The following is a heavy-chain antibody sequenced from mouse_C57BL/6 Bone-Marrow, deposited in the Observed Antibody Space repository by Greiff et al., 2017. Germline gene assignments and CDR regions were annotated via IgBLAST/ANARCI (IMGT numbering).Heavy chain of an antibody. CDR1: GYAFSSSW. D-gene: IGHD1-1*02. Sequence: VQGVESGPELVKPGASVKISCKASGYAFSSSWMNWVKQRPGKGLEWIGRIYPGDGDTNYNGKFKGKATLTADKSSSTAYMQLSSLTSEDSAVYFCARDNYGFDYWGQGTTLTVSS. CDR3: ARDNYGFDY. CDR2: IYPGDGDT. V-gene: IGHV1-82*01. J-gene: IGHJ2*01.